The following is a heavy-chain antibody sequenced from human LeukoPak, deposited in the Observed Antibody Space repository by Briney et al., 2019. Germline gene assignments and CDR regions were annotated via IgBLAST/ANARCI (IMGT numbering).Heavy chain of an antibody. CDR2: INTNTGNP. J-gene: IGHJ4*02. V-gene: IGHV7-4-1*02. CDR1: GYTFTSYY. D-gene: IGHD4-17*01. Sequence: ASVKVSCKASGYTFTSYYMHWVRQAPGQGLEWMGWINTNTGNPTYAQGFTGRFVFSLDTSVSTAYLQISSLKAEDTAVYYCVRDQYGDYGFYWGQGTLVTVSS. CDR3: VRDQYGDYGFY.